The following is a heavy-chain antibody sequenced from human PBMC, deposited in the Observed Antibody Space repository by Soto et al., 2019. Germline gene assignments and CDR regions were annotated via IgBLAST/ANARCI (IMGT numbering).Heavy chain of an antibody. J-gene: IGHJ5*02. CDR1: GLSVITGGVG. CDR2: IYWDDEK. D-gene: IGHD2-21*02. V-gene: IGHV2-5*02. Sequence: QINLKESGPTLVKPTQTLTLTCTFSGLSVITGGVGVAWIRQPRGKALEWLALIYWDDEKWYSPSLKSRLTITKDTSKNQVVLTMTNMDPVDTATYYCAPRYCGGDCYGLWFDPWGQGTLVTVSS. CDR3: APRYCGGDCYGLWFDP.